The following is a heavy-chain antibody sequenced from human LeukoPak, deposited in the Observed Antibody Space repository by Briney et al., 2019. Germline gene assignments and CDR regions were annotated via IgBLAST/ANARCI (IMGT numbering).Heavy chain of an antibody. V-gene: IGHV1-2*02. D-gene: IGHD2-21*02. J-gene: IGHJ4*02. CDR3: ARGGDCRFTY. CDR1: GYTFTAYY. CDR2: INPNSGAT. Sequence: GASVTVSCKASGYTFTAYYMYWVRQAPGQGLEWMGWINPNSGATKHAQKFQGRVTLTRDTSISTVYMEVNSLISDDTVVYYCARGGDCRFTYWGQGTLVPVSS.